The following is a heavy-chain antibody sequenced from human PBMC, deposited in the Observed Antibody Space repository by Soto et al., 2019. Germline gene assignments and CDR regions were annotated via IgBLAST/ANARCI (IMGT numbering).Heavy chain of an antibody. CDR1: GFTFSSYG. J-gene: IGHJ5*02. CDR3: AKEYLEWLPNWFDP. V-gene: IGHV3-23*01. D-gene: IGHD3-3*01. CDR2: ITGSGSNT. Sequence: AGSLRLSCAASGFTFSSYGMHWVRQAPGKGLEWVSVITGSGSNTYYADSVKGRFTISRDNSKNTLYLQMNSLRAEDTAVYYCAKEYLEWLPNWFDPWGQGTLVTVSS.